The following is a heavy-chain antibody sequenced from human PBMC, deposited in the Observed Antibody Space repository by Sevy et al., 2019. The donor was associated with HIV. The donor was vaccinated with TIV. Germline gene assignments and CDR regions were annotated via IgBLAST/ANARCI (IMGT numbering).Heavy chain of an antibody. J-gene: IGHJ4*02. V-gene: IGHV3-7*01. CDR1: GFTFHTYW. Sequence: GGSLRLSCAASGFTFHTYWMQWVRQAPGKGLEWVANIRQDGNEIYYADSVKGRFTISRDNAMQSLYLEMNNLRVEDSGIYYCARLYFDVWGQGTLVTVSS. CDR3: ARLYFDV. CDR2: IRQDGNEI.